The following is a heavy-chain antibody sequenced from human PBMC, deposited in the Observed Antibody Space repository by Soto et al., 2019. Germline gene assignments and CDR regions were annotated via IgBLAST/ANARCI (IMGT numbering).Heavy chain of an antibody. CDR2: IWYDGSNK. J-gene: IGHJ6*02. Sequence: GGSLRLSCAASGFTFSSYGMHWVRQAPGKGLEWVAVIWYDGSNKDYADSVKGRFTISRDNSKNTLYLQMNSLRAEDTAVYYCARDGNYYYDSSGHGSYYYYGMDVWGQGTTVTVSS. CDR3: ARDGNYYYDSSGHGSYYYYGMDV. CDR1: GFTFSSYG. V-gene: IGHV3-33*01. D-gene: IGHD3-22*01.